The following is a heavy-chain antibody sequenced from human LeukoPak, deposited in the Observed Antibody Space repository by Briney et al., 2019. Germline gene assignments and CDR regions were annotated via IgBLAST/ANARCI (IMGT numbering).Heavy chain of an antibody. CDR2: ISSSGSTI. J-gene: IGHJ4*02. CDR3: ARGSPYYYDSSGYYWH. Sequence: GGSLRLSCAASGFTFSSYEMNWVRQAPGKGLEWVSYISSSGSTIYYADSVKGRFTISRDNAKNSLYLQMNSLRAEDTAVYYCARGSPYYYDSSGYYWHWAQGTLVTVSS. CDR1: GFTFSSYE. V-gene: IGHV3-48*03. D-gene: IGHD3-22*01.